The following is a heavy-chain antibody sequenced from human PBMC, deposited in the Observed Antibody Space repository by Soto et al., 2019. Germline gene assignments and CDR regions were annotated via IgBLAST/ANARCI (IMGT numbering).Heavy chain of an antibody. CDR3: AKALGLDILTGYGFDY. Sequence: QVQLVESGGGVVQPGRSLRLSCAASGFTFSSYGMHWVRQAPGKGLEWVAVISYDGSNKYYADSVKGRFTISRDNSKNTLYLQMNSLRAEDTAVYYCAKALGLDILTGYGFDYWAREPWSPSPQ. CDR2: ISYDGSNK. D-gene: IGHD3-9*01. J-gene: IGHJ4*02. V-gene: IGHV3-30*18. CDR1: GFTFSSYG.